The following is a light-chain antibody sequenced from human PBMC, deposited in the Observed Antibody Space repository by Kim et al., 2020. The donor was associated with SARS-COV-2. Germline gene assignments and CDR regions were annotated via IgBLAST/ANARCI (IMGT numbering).Light chain of an antibody. CDR1: KLGDKY. J-gene: IGLJ3*02. Sequence: GSPGQTAFISCSGDKLGDKYACWFQQKPGQSPVLVIYQDDKRPSGIPERFSGSNSGNTATLTISGTQAMDEADYYCQAWDSSAWVFGGGTQLTVL. CDR2: QDD. V-gene: IGLV3-1*01. CDR3: QAWDSSAWV.